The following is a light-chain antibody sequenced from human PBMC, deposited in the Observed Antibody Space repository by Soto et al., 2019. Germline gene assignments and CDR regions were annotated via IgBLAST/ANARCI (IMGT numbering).Light chain of an antibody. V-gene: IGKV3-15*01. CDR2: GAS. CDR1: QTVSSN. J-gene: IGKJ3*01. Sequence: EIVMTQSPATLSVSPGERATLSCRASQTVSSNFAWYQQKPGQDPRILIYGASTRAPGIPARFSGSGSGTEFTLTISSLQSEDFAVYYCQQYNDWPPFTIGPGTRVDIK. CDR3: QQYNDWPPFT.